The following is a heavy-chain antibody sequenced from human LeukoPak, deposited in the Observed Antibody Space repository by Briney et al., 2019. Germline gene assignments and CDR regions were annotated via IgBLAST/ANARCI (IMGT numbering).Heavy chain of an antibody. CDR1: GFTFSSYW. CDR2: IKQDGSEK. CDR3: ARDRYYYYDSSGYGY. J-gene: IGHJ4*02. V-gene: IGHV3-7*01. Sequence: QSGGSLRLSCAASGFTFSSYWMSWVRQAPGKGLEWVANIKQDGSEKYYVDSVKGRFTISRDNAKNSLYLQMNSLRAEDTAVYYCARDRYYYYDSSGYGYWGQGTLVTVSS. D-gene: IGHD3-22*01.